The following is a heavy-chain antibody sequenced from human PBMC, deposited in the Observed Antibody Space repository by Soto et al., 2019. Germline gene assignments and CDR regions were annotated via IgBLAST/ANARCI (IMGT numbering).Heavy chain of an antibody. D-gene: IGHD3-3*01. J-gene: IGHJ5*02. CDR3: AKVLLYYDFWSGDNWFDP. Sequence: GGSLRLSCAASGFTFSSYAMSCVRQAPGKGLEWVSAISGSGGSTYYADSVKGRFTISRDNSKNTLYLQMNSLRAEDTAVYYWAKVLLYYDFWSGDNWFDPWGQGTLVTVSS. CDR1: GFTFSSYA. CDR2: ISGSGGST. V-gene: IGHV3-23*01.